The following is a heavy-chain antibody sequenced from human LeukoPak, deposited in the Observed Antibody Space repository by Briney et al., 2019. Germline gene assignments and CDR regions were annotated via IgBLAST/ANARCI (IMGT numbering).Heavy chain of an antibody. J-gene: IGHJ4*02. V-gene: IGHV1-24*01. D-gene: IGHD5-18*01. CDR2: FDPEDGET. Sequence: GASVKVSCKVSGYTLTELSMHWVRQAPGKGREWMGGFDPEDGETIYAQKFQGRVTMTEDTSTDTAYMELSSLRSEDTAVYYCAARRGYSYGTSIADYWGQGTLVTVSS. CDR3: AARRGYSYGTSIADY. CDR1: GYTLTELS.